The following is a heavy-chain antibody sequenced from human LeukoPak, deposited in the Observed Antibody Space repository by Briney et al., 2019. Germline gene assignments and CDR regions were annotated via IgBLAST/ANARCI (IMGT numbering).Heavy chain of an antibody. CDR2: IYYDRST. Sequence: SETLSLTCTVSGGSISSSSYYWGWIRQPPGKGLEWIGNIYYDRSTYYNPSLKSRVTISVDTSKNQFSLKLNSVTAADTAVYYCARGGELGYYFDYWGQGTLVTVSS. CDR3: ARGGELGYYFDY. J-gene: IGHJ4*02. V-gene: IGHV4-39*07. CDR1: GGSISSSSYY. D-gene: IGHD1-26*01.